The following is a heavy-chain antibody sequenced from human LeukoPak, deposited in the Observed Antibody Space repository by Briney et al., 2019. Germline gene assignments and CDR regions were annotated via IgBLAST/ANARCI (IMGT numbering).Heavy chain of an antibody. CDR3: ARLGLAYCSSTTCGDY. D-gene: IGHD2-2*01. Sequence: SETLSLTCAVYGGSFSGYYWSWIRQPPGKGLEWIGEINHSGSTNYNPSLKSRVTISVDTSKNQFSLKLSSVTAADTAVYYCARLGLAYCSSTTCGDYWGQGTLVTVSS. CDR2: INHSGST. CDR1: GGSFSGYY. V-gene: IGHV4-34*01. J-gene: IGHJ4*02.